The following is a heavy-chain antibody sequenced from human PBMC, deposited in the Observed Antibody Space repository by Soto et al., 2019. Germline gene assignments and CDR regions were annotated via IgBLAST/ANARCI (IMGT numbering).Heavy chain of an antibody. CDR2: IYYSGST. CDR3: ARANPTNHWNSLSHFDY. CDR1: GGSISSGGYY. D-gene: IGHD1-7*01. V-gene: IGHV4-31*03. J-gene: IGHJ4*02. Sequence: PSETLSLTCTVSGGSISSGGYYWSWIRQHPGKGLEWIGYIYYSGSTYYNPSLKSRVTISVDTSKNQFSLKLSSVTAADTAVYYCARANPTNHWNSLSHFDYWGQGTLVTVSS.